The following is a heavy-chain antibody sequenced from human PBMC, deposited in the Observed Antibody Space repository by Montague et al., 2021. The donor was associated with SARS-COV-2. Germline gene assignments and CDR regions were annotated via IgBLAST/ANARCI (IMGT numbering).Heavy chain of an antibody. D-gene: IGHD1-26*01. J-gene: IGHJ4*02. Sequence: SETLSLTCTVSGGSINGYYWSWIRQSPGKGLGWIGYIHYTGDTNYNPSLKGRVTISLDTSKSQFSLRLSSVTAADTAVYSCARLRTGSYVFDYWGQGTLVTVSS. CDR3: ARLRTGSYVFDY. CDR2: IHYTGDT. CDR1: GGSINGYY. V-gene: IGHV4-59*08.